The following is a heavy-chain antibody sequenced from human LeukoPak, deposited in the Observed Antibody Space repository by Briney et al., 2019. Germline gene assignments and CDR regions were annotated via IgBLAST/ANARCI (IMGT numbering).Heavy chain of an antibody. V-gene: IGHV3-30*03. D-gene: IGHD1-26*01. CDR2: ISYDGSNK. Sequence: GGSLRLSCAASGFTFSSYGMHWVRQAPGKGLEWVAVISYDGSNKGYADSVKGRFTLSRDNSKNTLYLHMNSLRAEDTAVYYCASSIVGATQTWGQGTLVTVSS. CDR1: GFTFSSYG. CDR3: ASSIVGATQT. J-gene: IGHJ5*02.